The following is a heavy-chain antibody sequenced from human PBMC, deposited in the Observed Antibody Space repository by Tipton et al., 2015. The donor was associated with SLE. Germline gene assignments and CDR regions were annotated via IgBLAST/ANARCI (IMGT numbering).Heavy chain of an antibody. J-gene: IGHJ5*02. CDR2: INWNGGST. CDR1: GFTFDDYG. CDR3: AKDSGSGWYNWFDP. Sequence: SLRLSCAASGFTFDDYGMSWVRQAPGKGLEWVSGINWNGGSTAYADSVKGRFTISRDNAKNSLYLQMNSLRGEDTALYYCAKDSGSGWYNWFDPWGQGTLVTVSS. V-gene: IGHV3-20*04. D-gene: IGHD3-10*01.